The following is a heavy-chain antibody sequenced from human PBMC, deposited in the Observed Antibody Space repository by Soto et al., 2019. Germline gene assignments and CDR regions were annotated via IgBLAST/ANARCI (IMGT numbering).Heavy chain of an antibody. Sequence: GASVKVSCKASGGTFSSYAISWVRQAPGQGLEWMGGIIPIFGTANYAQKFQGRVTITADESTSTAYMELSSLRSEDTAVYYCARGSGYYDSIDGLFDYWGQGTLVTVSS. CDR3: ARGSGYYDSIDGLFDY. CDR2: IIPIFGTA. D-gene: IGHD3-22*01. J-gene: IGHJ4*02. V-gene: IGHV1-69*13. CDR1: GGTFSSYA.